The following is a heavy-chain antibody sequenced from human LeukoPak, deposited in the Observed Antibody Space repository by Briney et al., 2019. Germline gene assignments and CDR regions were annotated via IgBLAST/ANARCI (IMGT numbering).Heavy chain of an antibody. CDR1: GYTFTDYD. J-gene: IGHJ4*02. Sequence: GASVKVSCKASGYTFTDYDINWVRQATGQGLEWMGWMNPNSGNTGYAQKFQGRVTMTRNTSISTAYMELSSLRSEDTAVYYCARGAERDPHFDYWGQGTLVTVSS. V-gene: IGHV1-8*02. D-gene: IGHD1-26*01. CDR2: MNPNSGNT. CDR3: ARGAERDPHFDY.